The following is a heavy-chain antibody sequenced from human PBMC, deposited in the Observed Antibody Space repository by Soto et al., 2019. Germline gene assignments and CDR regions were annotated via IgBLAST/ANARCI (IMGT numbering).Heavy chain of an antibody. CDR2: IYYSGST. Sequence: PSGTLSLTCAVSGVSIGSGYYSWIWIRQPPGKGLDWIGYIYYSGSTYYNPSLKSRINISVDTSNIEFSLKISYVTAADSGVYYYDREFWEWLVIDYWGQGTLVTVSS. V-gene: IGHV4-30-4*01. D-gene: IGHD3-3*01. J-gene: IGHJ4*02. CDR3: DREFWEWLVIDY. CDR1: GVSIGSGYYS.